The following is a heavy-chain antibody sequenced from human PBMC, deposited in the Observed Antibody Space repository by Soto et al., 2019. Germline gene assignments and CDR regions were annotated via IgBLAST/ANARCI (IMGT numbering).Heavy chain of an antibody. V-gene: IGHV1-18*01. D-gene: IGHD3-16*01. Sequence: QVQLVQSGGEVKKPGTSVKVSCKASGYTFTSYGISWVRQAPGQGLEWMGWISGYNGNTNYAQKFQGRVTMTTDTSTTTADMELRSLSSDDTAVYYCARMGGVPYYYYGLDVWGPGTTVTVSS. CDR2: ISGYNGNT. CDR3: ARMGGVPYYYYGLDV. J-gene: IGHJ6*02. CDR1: GYTFTSYG.